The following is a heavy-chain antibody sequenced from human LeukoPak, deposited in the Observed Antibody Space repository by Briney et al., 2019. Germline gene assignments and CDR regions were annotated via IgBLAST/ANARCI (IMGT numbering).Heavy chain of an antibody. CDR3: ARIDRAVTGTIDY. V-gene: IGHV4-59*08. D-gene: IGHD6-19*01. J-gene: IGHJ4*02. CDR2: IYYSGST. CDR1: GGSISSYF. Sequence: SETLSLTCTVSGGSISSYFWSWIRQPPGKGLEWIGYIYYSGSTNYNPSLKSRVTMSVDTSKNQFSLKLSSVTAADTAVYYCARIDRAVTGTIDYWGQGTLVTVSS.